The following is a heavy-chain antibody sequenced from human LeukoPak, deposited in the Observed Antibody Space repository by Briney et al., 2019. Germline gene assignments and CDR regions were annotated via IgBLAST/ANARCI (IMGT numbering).Heavy chain of an antibody. D-gene: IGHD3-22*01. CDR3: ARDGLTDSSGYTVIDN. V-gene: IGHV3-33*07. J-gene: IGHJ4*02. CDR1: GFSFSSYA. Sequence: GVYLRLSCAASGFSFSSYAMYWVRQAPGKGLGWVAVIRSDGNNKYYSDSVKGRFTISRDNSNNTLYLQMNSLRAEDTAVYYCARDGLTDSSGYTVIDNWGQGTLVTVSS. CDR2: IRSDGNNK.